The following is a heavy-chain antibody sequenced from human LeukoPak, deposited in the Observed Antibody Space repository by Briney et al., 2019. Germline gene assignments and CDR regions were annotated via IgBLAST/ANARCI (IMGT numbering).Heavy chain of an antibody. Sequence: GGSLRLSCAASGFTFSSYAMSWVRQAPGKGLEWVSVISGSGGSTYYVDSVKGRFIISRDNSKNTLYLQMNSLRAEDTAVYYCAKSHLSDDYVWGSYRPDYWGQGTLVTVSS. J-gene: IGHJ4*02. CDR1: GFTFSSYA. CDR3: AKSHLSDDYVWGSYRPDY. D-gene: IGHD3-16*02. CDR2: ISGSGGST. V-gene: IGHV3-23*01.